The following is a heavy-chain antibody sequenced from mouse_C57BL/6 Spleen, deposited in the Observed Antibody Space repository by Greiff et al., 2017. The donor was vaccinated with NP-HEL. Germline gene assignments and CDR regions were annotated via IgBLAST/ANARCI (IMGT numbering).Heavy chain of an antibody. Sequence: DVMLVESGGGLVKPGGSLKLSCAASGFTFSSYAMSWVRQTPEKRLEWVATISDGGSYTYYPANVKGRFTISRDNAKNNLYLQMSHLKSEDTAMYYCAREGGYLYYFDYWGQGTTLTVSS. D-gene: IGHD2-14*01. V-gene: IGHV5-4*01. CDR2: ISDGGSYT. J-gene: IGHJ2*01. CDR1: GFTFSSYA. CDR3: AREGGYLYYFDY.